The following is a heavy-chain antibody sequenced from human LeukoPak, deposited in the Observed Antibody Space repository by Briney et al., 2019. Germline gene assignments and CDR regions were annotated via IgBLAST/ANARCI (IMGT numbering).Heavy chain of an antibody. Sequence: SETPSLTCTVSGGSISSHYWSWIRQPPGKGLEWIGYIYYSGSTNYNPSLKSRVTISVDTSKNQFSLELSSVTAADTAVYYCARFPFIYGDYGFDYWGQGTLVTVSS. J-gene: IGHJ4*02. CDR1: GGSISSHY. D-gene: IGHD4-17*01. CDR2: IYYSGST. V-gene: IGHV4-59*11. CDR3: ARFPFIYGDYGFDY.